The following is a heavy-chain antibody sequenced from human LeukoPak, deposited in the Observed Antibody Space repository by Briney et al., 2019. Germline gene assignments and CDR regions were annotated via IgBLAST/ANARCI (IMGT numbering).Heavy chain of an antibody. CDR1: GGSISSGGNY. J-gene: IGHJ4*02. CDR3: ARVEVIGSTRYFDY. CDR2: IYYVGDT. Sequence: PSETLSLTCTVSGGSISSGGNYWSWLRQLPGKGLEWIGYIYYVGDTNYNPSLKSRLSMSVDTSNNQFSLRLTSVTAADTAVYYCARVEVIGSTRYFDYWGQGAMVSVSS. V-gene: IGHV4-31*03. D-gene: IGHD3-16*02.